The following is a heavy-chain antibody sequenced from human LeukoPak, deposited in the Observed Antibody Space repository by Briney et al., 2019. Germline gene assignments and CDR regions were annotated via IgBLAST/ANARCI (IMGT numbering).Heavy chain of an antibody. J-gene: IGHJ6*02. CDR1: GFTFSSYG. CDR3: ARGLDGYGYYYYGMDV. Sequence: PGGSLRLSCAASGFTFSSYGMHWVRQAPGKGLEWVAVIWYDGSNKYYADPVKGRFTISRDNSKNTLYLQMNSLRAEDTAVYYCARGLDGYGYYYYGMDVWGQGTTVTVSS. V-gene: IGHV3-33*01. D-gene: IGHD5-18*01. CDR2: IWYDGSNK.